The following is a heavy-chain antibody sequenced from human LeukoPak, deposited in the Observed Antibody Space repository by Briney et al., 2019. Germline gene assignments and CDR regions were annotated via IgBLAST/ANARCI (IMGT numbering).Heavy chain of an antibody. Sequence: GGSLRLSCAASGFTFSSYSMNWVRQAPGKGLEWVSAISGSGGSTYYADSVKGRFTISRDNSKNTLYLQMNSLRAEDTAVYYCAKVAPSRTGQLPLYYYYGMDVWGQGTTVTVSS. CDR2: ISGSGGST. D-gene: IGHD2-2*01. CDR3: AKVAPSRTGQLPLYYYYGMDV. J-gene: IGHJ6*02. V-gene: IGHV3-23*01. CDR1: GFTFSSYS.